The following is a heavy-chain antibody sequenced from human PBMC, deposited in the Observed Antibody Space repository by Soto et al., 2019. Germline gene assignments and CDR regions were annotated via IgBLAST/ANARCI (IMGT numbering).Heavy chain of an antibody. J-gene: IGHJ4*02. D-gene: IGHD4-4*01. Sequence: PGGSLRLSCAASGFTFSSYAMSWVRQASGKGLEWVSAISGSGGSTYYADSVKGRFTISRDNSKNTLYLQMNSLRAEDTAIYYCAKDIFATVTTFDYWGQGTLVTVSS. V-gene: IGHV3-23*01. CDR2: ISGSGGST. CDR3: AKDIFATVTTFDY. CDR1: GFTFSSYA.